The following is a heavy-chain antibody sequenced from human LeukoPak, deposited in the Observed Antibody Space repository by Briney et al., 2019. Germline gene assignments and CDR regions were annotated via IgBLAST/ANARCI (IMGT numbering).Heavy chain of an antibody. CDR1: GGSISSSNW. D-gene: IGHD1-26*01. V-gene: IGHV4-4*02. CDR3: ARDQVGATLYYYYYGMDV. J-gene: IGHJ6*02. Sequence: SETLSLTCAVSGGSISSSNWWSWVRPPPGKGLEWIGEIYHSGSTNYNPSLKSRVTISVDKSKNQFSLKLSSVTAADTAVYYCARDQVGATLYYYYYGMDVWGQGTTVTVSS. CDR2: IYHSGST.